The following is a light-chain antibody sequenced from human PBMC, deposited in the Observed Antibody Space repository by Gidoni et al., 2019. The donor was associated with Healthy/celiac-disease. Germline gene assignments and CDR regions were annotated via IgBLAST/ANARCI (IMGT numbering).Light chain of an antibody. CDR1: QSVSSN. V-gene: IGKV3-15*01. J-gene: IGKJ1*01. CDR2: GAS. CDR3: QQYNNWPRT. Sequence: EIVMTQSPATLSASPGERATLSCRASQSVSSNLAWYQQKPGQAPMLLIYGASTRATGIPARFSGSGSGTEFTLTISSLQSEDFAVYYCQQYNNWPRTFGQGTKVEIK.